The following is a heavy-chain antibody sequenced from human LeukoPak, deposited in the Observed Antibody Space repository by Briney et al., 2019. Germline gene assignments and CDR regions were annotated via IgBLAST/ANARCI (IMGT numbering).Heavy chain of an antibody. CDR1: GFTFNSYD. D-gene: IGHD3-22*01. CDR2: ISSSSNYI. V-gene: IGHV3-21*04. CDR3: ARDAYYYDSSGSGYYYGMDV. Sequence: GGSLRLSCAASGFTFNSYDMHWVRQAPGKGLEWVSSISSSSNYIYYADSMKGRFTISRDHAKNSLYLQMNSLRAEDTAVYYCARDAYYYDSSGSGYYYGMDVWGQGTTVTVSS. J-gene: IGHJ6*02.